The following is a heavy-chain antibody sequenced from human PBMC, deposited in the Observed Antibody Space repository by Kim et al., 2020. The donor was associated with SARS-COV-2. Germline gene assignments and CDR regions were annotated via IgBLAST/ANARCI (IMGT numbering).Heavy chain of an antibody. D-gene: IGHD3-22*01. Sequence: SETLSLTCTVSGGSVSSGSYYWSWIRQPPGKGLEWIGYIYYSGSTNYNPSLKSRGTISVDTSKNQFSLKLSSVTAADTAVYYCAREVRTAEYYYDSSGYYLDWFDPWGQGTLVTVSS. CDR2: IYYSGST. V-gene: IGHV4-61*01. CDR1: GGSVSSGSYY. J-gene: IGHJ5*02. CDR3: AREVRTAEYYYDSSGYYLDWFDP.